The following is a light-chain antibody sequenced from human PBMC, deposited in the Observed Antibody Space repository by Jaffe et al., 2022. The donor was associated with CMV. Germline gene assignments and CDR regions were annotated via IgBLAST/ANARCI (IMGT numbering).Light chain of an antibody. CDR2: KAS. J-gene: IGKJ2*01. CDR1: QSISSS. CDR3: QQFNSYPYT. Sequence: DIQMTQSPSTLSASVGDRVTIPCRASQSISSSLAWYQQKPGKAPNLLIYKASFLESGVPSRFSGSGSGTEFTLTISSLQPDDFATYYCQQFNSYPYTFGQGTKLEIK. V-gene: IGKV1-5*03.